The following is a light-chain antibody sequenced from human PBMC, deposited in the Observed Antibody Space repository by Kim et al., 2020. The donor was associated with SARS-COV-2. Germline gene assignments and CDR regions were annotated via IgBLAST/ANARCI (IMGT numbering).Light chain of an antibody. J-gene: IGLJ3*02. CDR3: SSYTRSSTWV. CDR2: DVS. V-gene: IGLV2-14*03. CDR1: SSDVGGYNY. Sequence: QSALTQPASVSGSPGQSITISCTGTSSDVGGYNYVSWYQHHPGKAPKLMIYDVSKRPSGVSNRFSGSKSGNTASLTISGLQAEDAANYYCSSYTRSSTWVFGGGTQLTVL.